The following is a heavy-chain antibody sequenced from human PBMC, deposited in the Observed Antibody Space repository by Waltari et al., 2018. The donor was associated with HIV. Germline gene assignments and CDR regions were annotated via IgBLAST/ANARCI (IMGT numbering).Heavy chain of an antibody. CDR3: ARLRDYGDYGHYDF. CDR1: GGSIKSSKW. Sequence: QVQLQESGPGLVRPSGTLFLTCGVTGGSIKSSKWWSWARQPPGKGLEWIGDIHHSGNVNYNLSLKSRVAFSVDRSKNHFSLNLTSVTTADTATYFCARLRDYGDYGHYDFWGRGTLVVVSP. J-gene: IGHJ4*02. V-gene: IGHV4-4*02. D-gene: IGHD4-17*01. CDR2: IHHSGNV.